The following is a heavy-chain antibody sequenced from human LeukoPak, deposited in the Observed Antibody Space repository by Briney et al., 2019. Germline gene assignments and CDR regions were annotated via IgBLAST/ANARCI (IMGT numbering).Heavy chain of an antibody. J-gene: IGHJ5*02. Sequence: SETLSLTCAVYGGSFSGYYWSWIRQPPGKGLEWIGEINHSGSTNYNPSLKSRVTISVDTSKNQFSLKLSSVTAADTAVYYCARSHGSGWYVGTAFDPWGQGALVTVSS. CDR3: ARSHGSGWYVGTAFDP. V-gene: IGHV4-34*01. D-gene: IGHD6-19*01. CDR1: GGSFSGYY. CDR2: INHSGST.